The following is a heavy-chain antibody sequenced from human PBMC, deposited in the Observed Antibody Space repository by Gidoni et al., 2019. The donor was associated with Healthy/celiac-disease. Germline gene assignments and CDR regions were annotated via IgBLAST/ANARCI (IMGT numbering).Heavy chain of an antibody. V-gene: IGHV3-11*01. CDR3: ARDFPTVTTLWGYYYYGMDV. CDR1: GFTFSDYY. D-gene: IGHD4-17*01. CDR2: ISSSGSTI. J-gene: IGHJ6*02. Sequence: QVQLVESGGGLVKPGGSLRLSCAASGFTFSDYYMSWIRQAPGKGLEWVSYISSSGSTIYYADSVKGRFTISRDNAKNSLYLQMNSLRAEDTAVYYCARDFPTVTTLWGYYYYGMDVWGQGTTVTVSS.